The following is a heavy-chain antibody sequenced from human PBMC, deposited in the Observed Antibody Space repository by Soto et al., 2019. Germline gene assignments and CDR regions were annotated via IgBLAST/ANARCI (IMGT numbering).Heavy chain of an antibody. Sequence: QVQLVQSGAEVKKPGASVKVSCKASGYTFNTYGFIWVRQAPGQGLEWMGWISGYNGNTNYAQKVQGRVTMTTDTSTSTAYMELRSLRSDDTAVYYCARGYSRVGVTPDYWGQGTLVIVSS. CDR3: ARGYSRVGVTPDY. V-gene: IGHV1-18*01. CDR1: GYTFNTYG. J-gene: IGHJ4*02. D-gene: IGHD1-26*01. CDR2: ISGYNGNT.